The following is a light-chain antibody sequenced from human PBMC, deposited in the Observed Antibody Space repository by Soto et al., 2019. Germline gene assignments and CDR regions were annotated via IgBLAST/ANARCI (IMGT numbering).Light chain of an antibody. CDR2: DAS. Sequence: DIQMTQSPSTLDASVGDRVTSTCRASQSISTWLAWYQQKPGKDPKLLIYDASSLESGVPSRFSGSGSGTEFTLTISSLQPEDFASYYCKQYNSYSTVGQGNKVDIK. V-gene: IGKV1-5*01. J-gene: IGKJ1*01. CDR3: KQYNSYST. CDR1: QSISTW.